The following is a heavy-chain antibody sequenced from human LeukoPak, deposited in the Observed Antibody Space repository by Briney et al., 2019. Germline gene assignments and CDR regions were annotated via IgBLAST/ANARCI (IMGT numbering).Heavy chain of an antibody. CDR3: ARITRPYYFDY. Sequence: GGSLRLSCAASGFTFSSYGMSWVRQAPGKGLEWVSAISGSGGSTYYADSVKGRFTISRDNSKNTLYLQMNSLRAEDTAVYCCARITRPYYFDYWGQGTLVTVSS. CDR2: ISGSGGST. CDR1: GFTFSSYG. V-gene: IGHV3-23*01. D-gene: IGHD3-16*01. J-gene: IGHJ4*02.